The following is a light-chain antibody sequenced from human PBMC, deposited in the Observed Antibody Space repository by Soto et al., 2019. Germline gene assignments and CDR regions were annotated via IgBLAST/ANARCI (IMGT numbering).Light chain of an antibody. J-gene: IGLJ2*01. CDR2: RNN. Sequence: QSVLTQPPSASGPPGQRVSISCSGSNSNIGSKYVYWYQQLPGTAPKLLMYRNNQRPSGVPDRFSGSKSGTSASLAISGLRSEDEADYYCAAWDNNLGGPAFGGGTKVTVL. V-gene: IGLV1-47*01. CDR1: NSNIGSKY. CDR3: AAWDNNLGGPA.